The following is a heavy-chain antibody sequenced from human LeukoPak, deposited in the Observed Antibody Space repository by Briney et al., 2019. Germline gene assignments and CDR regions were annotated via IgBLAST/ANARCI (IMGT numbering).Heavy chain of an antibody. CDR1: GGSISSSSYY. CDR2: IYYSGST. J-gene: IGHJ4*02. V-gene: IGHV4-39*01. CDR3: ARHPDIVVVVAAPN. Sequence: PSETLSLTCTVSGGSISSSSYYWGWIRQPPGKGLEWIGSIYYSGSTYYNPSLKSRVTISVDTSKNQFSLKLSSVTAADTAVYHCARHPDIVVVVAAPNWGQGTLVTVSS. D-gene: IGHD2-15*01.